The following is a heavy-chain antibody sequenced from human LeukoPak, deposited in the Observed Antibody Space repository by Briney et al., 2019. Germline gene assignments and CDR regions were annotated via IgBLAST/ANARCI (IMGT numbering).Heavy chain of an antibody. CDR1: GGSISSYY. Sequence: SETLSLTCTVSGGSISSYYWSWIRQPPGKGLEWIGYIYYSGSTNYNPSLKSRVTISVDTSKNQFSLKLSSVTAADTAVYYCARALFDAFDIWGQGTMVTVSS. CDR3: ARALFDAFDI. CDR2: IYYSGST. V-gene: IGHV4-59*08. J-gene: IGHJ3*02.